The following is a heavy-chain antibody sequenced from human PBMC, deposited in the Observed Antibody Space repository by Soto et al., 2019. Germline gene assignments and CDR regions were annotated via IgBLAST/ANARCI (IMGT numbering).Heavy chain of an antibody. CDR3: TRDAPGERPYYFYYYGMDV. CDR2: IYSGGKT. V-gene: IGHV3-53*01. CDR1: GLSVSTNF. Sequence: GGSLRLSCAASGLSVSTNFMSWVRQAPGKGLEWLAVIYSGGKTFYADSVKGRFTISKDNSKNTLSLQMNSLRAEDTAVYYCTRDAPGERPYYFYYYGMDVWGQGTTVTVSS. J-gene: IGHJ6*02.